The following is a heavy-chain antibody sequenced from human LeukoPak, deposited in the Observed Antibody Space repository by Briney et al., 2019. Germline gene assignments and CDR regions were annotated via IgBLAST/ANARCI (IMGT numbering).Heavy chain of an antibody. J-gene: IGHJ4*02. CDR1: GFTFSSYA. CDR3: AKALGELSFIIDY. D-gene: IGHD3-16*02. V-gene: IGHV3-23*01. CDR2: ISGSGGST. Sequence: GGSLRLSCAASGFTFSSYAMAWVRQAPGKGLEWVSGISGSGGSTYYADSVNGRFTISRDNSKNTLYLQSDSLRAEDTAAYYCAKALGELSFIIDYWGQGTLVTVSS.